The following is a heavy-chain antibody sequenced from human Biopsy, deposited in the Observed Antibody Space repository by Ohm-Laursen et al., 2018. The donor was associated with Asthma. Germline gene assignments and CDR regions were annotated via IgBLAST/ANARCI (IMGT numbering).Heavy chain of an antibody. CDR3: AKVGHGNGDYVGWFGP. CDR2: ISSGSGST. CDR1: GFTVSNFA. J-gene: IGHJ5*02. D-gene: IGHD4-17*01. Sequence: SLRLSCSASGFTVSNFAMNWVRQAPGQGLEWVSVISSGSGSTYYADSVKGRFTISRDTSMNTLYLQMSSLRAEDTAVYYCAKVGHGNGDYVGWFGPWGQGTLVTVSS. V-gene: IGHV3-23*01.